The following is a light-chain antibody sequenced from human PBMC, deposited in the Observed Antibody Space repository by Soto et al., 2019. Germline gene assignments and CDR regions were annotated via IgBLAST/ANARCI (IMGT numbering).Light chain of an antibody. CDR2: EVT. CDR1: SSDVGYYNY. CDR3: SSYTTAYTQV. Sequence: QSALSQPASVSGSPGQSITISCTGTSSDVGYYNYVSWYQQHPGKAPKLMISEVTTRPSGVSDRFSGSKSGNTASLTISRLQAEDEAHYYCSSYTTAYTQVFGGGTKVTVL. V-gene: IGLV2-14*01. J-gene: IGLJ3*02.